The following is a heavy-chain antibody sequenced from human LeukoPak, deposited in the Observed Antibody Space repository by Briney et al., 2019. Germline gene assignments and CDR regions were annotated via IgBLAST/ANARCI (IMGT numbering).Heavy chain of an antibody. Sequence: SETLSLTCTVSDGSISNYYWSWIRQPAGKGLEWIGRIYTSGTTNYNPSLKSRVTMSVDTSKNHFSLNLDSVTAADTAVYYCARDVRRSSSSANSYYYYMDVWGKGTTVTASS. J-gene: IGHJ6*03. CDR2: IYTSGTT. V-gene: IGHV4-4*07. CDR3: ARDVRRSSSSANSYYYYMDV. D-gene: IGHD6-6*01. CDR1: DGSISNYY.